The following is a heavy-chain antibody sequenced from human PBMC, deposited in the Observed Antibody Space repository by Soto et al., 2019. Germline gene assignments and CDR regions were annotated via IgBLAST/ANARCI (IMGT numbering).Heavy chain of an antibody. J-gene: IGHJ4*02. CDR3: ASSSPSFWSGYYGYFDY. D-gene: IGHD3-3*01. V-gene: IGHV4-59*01. CDR2: IYYSGST. CDR1: GGSISSYY. Sequence: SETLSLTCTVSGGSISSYYWSWIRQPPGKGLEWIGYIYYSGSTNYNPSLKSRVTISVDTSKNQFSLKLSSVTAADTAVYYCASSSPSFWSGYYGYFDYWGQGTLVTVSS.